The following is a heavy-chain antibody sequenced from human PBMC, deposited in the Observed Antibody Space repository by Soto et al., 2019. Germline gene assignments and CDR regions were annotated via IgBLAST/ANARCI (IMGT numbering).Heavy chain of an antibody. J-gene: IGHJ4*02. CDR2: IYSGGST. Sequence: EVQLVETGGGLIQPGGSLRLSCAASGFTVSSNYMSWVRQAPGKGLEWVSVIYSGGSTYYADSVKGRFTISRDNSKNTLYLQMNSLRAEDTAVYYCARARLHRIGYYQYFDYWGQGTLVTVSS. V-gene: IGHV3-53*02. CDR1: GFTVSSNY. D-gene: IGHD3-22*01. CDR3: ARARLHRIGYYQYFDY.